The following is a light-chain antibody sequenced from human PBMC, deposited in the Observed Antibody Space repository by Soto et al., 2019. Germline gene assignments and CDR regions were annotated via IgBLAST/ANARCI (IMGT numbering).Light chain of an antibody. CDR2: GAS. Sequence: EIVVTQSPATLSVSPGERATLSCRASQSVRSNLAWYQQKPGQAPRLLIYGASTRATGIPARFSGSGSGTEFTLTISSLQSEDFAVYYCQQYKNCSFGQGTKVDIK. V-gene: IGKV3-15*01. CDR1: QSVRSN. CDR3: QQYKNCS. J-gene: IGKJ1*01.